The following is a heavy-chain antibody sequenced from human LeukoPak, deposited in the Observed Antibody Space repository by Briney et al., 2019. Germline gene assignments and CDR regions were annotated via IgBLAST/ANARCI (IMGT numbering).Heavy chain of an antibody. CDR2: INHSGST. CDR3: ARAGAGVMTFDY. V-gene: IGHV4-34*01. D-gene: IGHD3-16*01. CDR1: GGSFSGYY. Sequence: PSETLSLTCAVYGGSFSGYYWSWIRQPPGKGLEWIGEINHSGSTNYNPSLRSRVTISVDRSKNQFSLKLSSVTAADTAVYYCARAGAGVMTFDYWGQGTLVTVSS. J-gene: IGHJ4*02.